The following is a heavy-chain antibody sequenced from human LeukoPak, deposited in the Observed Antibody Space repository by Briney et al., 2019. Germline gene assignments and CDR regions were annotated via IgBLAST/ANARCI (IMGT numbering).Heavy chain of an antibody. CDR1: GFTVTTKY. D-gene: IGHD3-3*01. CDR2: IYSGGTT. V-gene: IGHV3-53*01. CDR3: AMGSGYLFDY. Sequence: GGSLRLSCAASGFTVTTKYMNWVRQAPGKGLEWVAVIYSGGTTYYADSVKGRFTISRDNSKNTLYLQMNTLRAEDTAVYYCAMGSGYLFDYWGQGTLVTVSS. J-gene: IGHJ4*02.